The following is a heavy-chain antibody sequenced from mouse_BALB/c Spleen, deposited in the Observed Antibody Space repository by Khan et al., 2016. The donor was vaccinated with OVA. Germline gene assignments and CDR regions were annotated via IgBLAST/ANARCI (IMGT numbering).Heavy chain of an antibody. CDR1: GFDFSRYW. Sequence: EVKLLESGGGLVQPGGSLKLSCAASGFDFSRYWMSWVRQAPGKGLDWIGEINPDSSTINYTPSLRDKFIISRDNAKNTLYLQMSKVISEDTALYSCARVGYYGYCEVWGAGTTVTVSS. D-gene: IGHD2-2*01. CDR2: INPDSSTI. CDR3: ARVGYYGYCEV. J-gene: IGHJ1*01. V-gene: IGHV4-1*02.